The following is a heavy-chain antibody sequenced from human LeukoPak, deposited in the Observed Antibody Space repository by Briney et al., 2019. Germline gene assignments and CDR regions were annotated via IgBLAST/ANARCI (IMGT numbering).Heavy chain of an antibody. Sequence: PSETLSLTCTVSGGSISSSSYYWGWIRQPPGKGLEWIGSIYYSGSTYYNPSLKSRVTISVDTSKNQFSLKLSSVTAADTAVYYCASSFSQLLWFGEPPHYYMDVWGKGTTVTVSS. V-gene: IGHV4-39*07. CDR2: IYYSGST. D-gene: IGHD3-10*01. CDR3: ASSFSQLLWFGEPPHYYMDV. CDR1: GGSISSSSYY. J-gene: IGHJ6*03.